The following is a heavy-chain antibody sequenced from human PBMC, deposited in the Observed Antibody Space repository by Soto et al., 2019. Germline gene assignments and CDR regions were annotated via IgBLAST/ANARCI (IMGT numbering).Heavy chain of an antibody. D-gene: IGHD3-9*01. Sequence: QVQLVESGGGVVQPGRSLRLSCAASGFPFSTYAMHWVRQAPGKGLEWVAVVSYDGRQKHHGDSVKGRFSISRDNSKNTLYLQMNGLRVEDSAIYYCAKVAVQYFDWLSGGIDSWGQGTLVTVSS. CDR2: VSYDGRQK. J-gene: IGHJ4*02. CDR3: AKVAVQYFDWLSGGIDS. V-gene: IGHV3-30*18. CDR1: GFPFSTYA.